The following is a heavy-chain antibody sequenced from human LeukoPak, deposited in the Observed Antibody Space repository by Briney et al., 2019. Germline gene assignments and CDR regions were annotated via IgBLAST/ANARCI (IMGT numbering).Heavy chain of an antibody. CDR2: ISSSSSTI. CDR3: ARGLPRITFGGVIAHDY. Sequence: GSLRLSCAASGFTFSSYSMNWVRQAPGKGLEWVSYISSSSSTIYYADSVKGRFTISRDNAKNSLYLQMNSLRAEDTALYHCARGLPRITFGGVIAHDYWGQGTLVTVSS. CDR1: GFTFSSYS. D-gene: IGHD3-16*02. J-gene: IGHJ4*02. V-gene: IGHV3-48*01.